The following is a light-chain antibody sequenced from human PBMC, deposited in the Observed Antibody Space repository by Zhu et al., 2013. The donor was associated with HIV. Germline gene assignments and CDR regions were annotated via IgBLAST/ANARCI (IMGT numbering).Light chain of an antibody. CDR2: DAS. CDR1: QGISSA. Sequence: AIQLTQSPSSLSASVGDRVTITCRASQGISSALAWYQQKPGKAPKLLIYDASSLESGVPSRFSGSGSGTDFTLTISSLQPEDFATYYCQQYDYLPPVTFGQGTRLEIK. V-gene: IGKV1D-13*01. J-gene: IGKJ5*01. CDR3: QQYDYLPPVT.